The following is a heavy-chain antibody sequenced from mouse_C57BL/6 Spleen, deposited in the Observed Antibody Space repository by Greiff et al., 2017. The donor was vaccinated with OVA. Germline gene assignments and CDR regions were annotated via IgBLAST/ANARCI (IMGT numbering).Heavy chain of an antibody. D-gene: IGHD2-4*01. CDR3: ARSSMITTGYFDV. CDR2: ISSGGSYT. V-gene: IGHV5-6*01. CDR1: GFTFSSYG. J-gene: IGHJ1*03. Sequence: EVQVVESGGDLVKPGGSLKLSCAASGFTFSSYGMSWVRQTPDKRLEWVATISSGGSYTYYPDSVKGRFTISRDNAKNTLYLQMSSLKSEDTAMYYCARSSMITTGYFDVWGTGTTVTVSS.